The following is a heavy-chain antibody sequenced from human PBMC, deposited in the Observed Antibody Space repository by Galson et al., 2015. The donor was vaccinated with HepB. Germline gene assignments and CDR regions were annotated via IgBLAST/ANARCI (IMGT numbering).Heavy chain of an antibody. J-gene: IGHJ4*02. CDR3: LKGGHDDWGGG. Sequence: SLRLSCAASEFTFSSYWMSWFRQAPGKGLEWVSAISGNGVHIFHGDSVKGRFTTSRDNSKNTVYLHMSSLTAADTAVYYCLKGGHDDWGGGWGQGTLVTVSS. CDR2: ISGNGVHI. D-gene: IGHD3-9*01. V-gene: IGHV3-23*01. CDR1: EFTFSSYW.